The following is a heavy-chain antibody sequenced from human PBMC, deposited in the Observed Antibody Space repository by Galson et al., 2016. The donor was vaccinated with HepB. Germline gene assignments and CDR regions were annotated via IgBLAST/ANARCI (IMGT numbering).Heavy chain of an antibody. D-gene: IGHD3-9*01. V-gene: IGHV3-21*01. J-gene: IGHJ4*02. Sequence: SLRLSCAASGFTFSSYNMNWVRQAPGKGLEWVSSISSSSSYIYYADSVKGRFTVSRDNAKNSLYLQMNSLRAEDTAVYYCATSPILRYFDWLRSQGHERFDYWGQGTLVTVSS. CDR1: GFTFSSYN. CDR2: ISSSSSYI. CDR3: ATSPILRYFDWLRSQGHERFDY.